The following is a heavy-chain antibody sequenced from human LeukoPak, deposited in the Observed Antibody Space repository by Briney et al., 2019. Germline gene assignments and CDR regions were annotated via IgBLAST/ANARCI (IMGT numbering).Heavy chain of an antibody. CDR2: MYIGGRT. D-gene: IGHD6-6*01. CDR3: ARDVGRYSSSSVSYYYMDV. J-gene: IGHJ6*03. Sequence: SETLSLTCTVTGTSIRGGSYYWNWIRQAAGKGLEWIGRMYIGGRTTYNPSLKSRVTISLETTENQFSLRLRSVTAADTAVYYCARDVGRYSSSSVSYYYMDVWGKGTTVTVSS. CDR1: GTSIRGGSYY. V-gene: IGHV4-61*02.